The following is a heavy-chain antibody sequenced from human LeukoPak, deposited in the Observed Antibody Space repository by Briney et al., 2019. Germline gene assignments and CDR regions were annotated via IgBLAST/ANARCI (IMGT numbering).Heavy chain of an antibody. J-gene: IGHJ4*02. V-gene: IGHV3-30*02. CDR1: FSINTYG. CDR2: IRFDGGDT. CDR3: SKGDEVDY. Sequence: PGGSLRLSCTPSFSINTYGMHWVRQAPGRGLDWVAFIRFDGGDTNYTESVKGRFTISRDNSKNTLYLQMNTLRPEDTAVYYCSKGDEVDYWGQGTLVTVSS.